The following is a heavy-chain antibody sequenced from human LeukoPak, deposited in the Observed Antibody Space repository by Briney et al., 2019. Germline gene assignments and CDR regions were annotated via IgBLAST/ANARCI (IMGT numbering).Heavy chain of an antibody. V-gene: IGHV3-48*03. J-gene: IGHJ6*02. CDR1: GFTLSSYE. D-gene: IGHD5-12*01. Sequence: GGSLRLSCAASGFTLSSYEMNWVRQAPGKGLEWVLYISSSGSTIYYADSVKGRFTISRDNAKNSLFLQMNSLRDEDTAVYYCARNSRLDVWGQGTTVTVPS. CDR2: ISSSGSTI. CDR3: ARNSRLDV.